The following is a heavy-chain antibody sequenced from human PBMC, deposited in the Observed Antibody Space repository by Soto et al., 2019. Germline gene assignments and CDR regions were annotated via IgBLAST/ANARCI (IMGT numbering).Heavy chain of an antibody. D-gene: IGHD3-9*01. CDR3: ATRRVNYDFLTGPRDNSAMDV. CDR2: ISGGGTFI. Sequence: GGSLRLSCVASRFSFSSFAMIWVRQIPGKGLEWVSGISGGGTFIFYSDSVKGRFTISRDNPTNTLYLQMNSLRVEDTAIYYCATRRVNYDFLTGPRDNSAMDVWGQGTTVTVSS. CDR1: RFSFSSFA. V-gene: IGHV3-23*01. J-gene: IGHJ6*01.